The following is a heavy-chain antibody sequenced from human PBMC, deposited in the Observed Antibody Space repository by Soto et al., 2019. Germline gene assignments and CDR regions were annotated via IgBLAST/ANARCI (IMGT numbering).Heavy chain of an antibody. V-gene: IGHV1-69*13. CDR3: ARSPAGGGGYYRYAEYFQH. CDR2: IIPIFGTA. Sequence: ASVKVSCKASGGTFSSYAISWVRQAPGQGLEWMGGIIPIFGTANYAQKFQGRVTITADESTSTAYMELSSLRSEDTAVYYCARSPAGGGGYYRYAEYFQHWGQGTLVTVSS. D-gene: IGHD3-22*01. J-gene: IGHJ1*01. CDR1: GGTFSSYA.